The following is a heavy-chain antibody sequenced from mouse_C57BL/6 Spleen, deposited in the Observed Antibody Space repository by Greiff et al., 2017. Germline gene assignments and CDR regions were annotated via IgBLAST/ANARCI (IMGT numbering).Heavy chain of an antibody. J-gene: IGHJ4*01. V-gene: IGHV1-55*01. CDR3: ARYLLRVAMDY. Sequence: QVQLQQPGAELVKPGASVKMSCKASGYTFTSYWITWVKQKPGQGLEWIGDIYPGSGSTNYNEKFKSKATLTVDTSSSTAYMQLSSLTSEDSAVYYCARYLLRVAMDYWGQGTSVTVSS. CDR1: GYTFTSYW. CDR2: IYPGSGST. D-gene: IGHD1-1*01.